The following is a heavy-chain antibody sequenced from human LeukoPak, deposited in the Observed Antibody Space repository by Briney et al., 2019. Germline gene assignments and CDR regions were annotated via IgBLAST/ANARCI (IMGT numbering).Heavy chain of an antibody. V-gene: IGHV3-72*01. J-gene: IGHJ4*02. D-gene: IGHD1-26*01. CDR2: IRNREKSYTI. Sequence: GGSLRLSCAASGFAFSDHYMDWVRQAPGKGLEWVGRIRNREKSYTIEYAASVKGRFTISRDDSKNSLYLQMNSLKTEDTAVYYCARRFSGIYSGIDYWGQGTLVTVSS. CDR1: GFAFSDHY. CDR3: ARRFSGIYSGIDY.